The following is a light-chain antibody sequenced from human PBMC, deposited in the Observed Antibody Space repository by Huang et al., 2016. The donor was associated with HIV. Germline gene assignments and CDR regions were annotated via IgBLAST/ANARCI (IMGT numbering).Light chain of an antibody. J-gene: IGKJ1*01. CDR2: AAS. CDR3: QQYNNWPPWT. V-gene: IGKV3-15*01. Sequence: EMVMTQSPATLSASPGEGVTLSCRASQSVRSNLAWYQHKPGQAPRLLIYAASTRASGIPARFSGGGSGTEFTLTISSLQSEDFAIYYCQQYNNWPPWTFGQGTNVEIK. CDR1: QSVRSN.